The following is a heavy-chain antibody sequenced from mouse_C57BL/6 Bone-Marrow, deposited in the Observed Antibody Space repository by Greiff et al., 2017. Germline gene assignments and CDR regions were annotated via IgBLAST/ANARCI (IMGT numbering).Heavy chain of an antibody. J-gene: IGHJ2*01. Sequence: VQLQQSGPELVKPGASVKLSCTSSGFNIKDYYMHWVKQRPEQGLDWIGRINPEDGETIYAPKFQGKATITTDTSSQTAYLQLSSLTSEDTDVYYCARRDGTYYFDYGGQGTTLTVSS. CDR3: ARRDGTYYFDY. CDR2: INPEDGET. CDR1: GFNIKDYY. V-gene: IGHV14-2*01. D-gene: IGHD2-3*01.